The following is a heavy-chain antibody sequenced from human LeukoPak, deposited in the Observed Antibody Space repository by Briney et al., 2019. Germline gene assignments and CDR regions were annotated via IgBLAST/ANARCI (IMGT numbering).Heavy chain of an antibody. J-gene: IGHJ4*02. CDR3: AICLLRGVYHY. CDR1: GFTFSSYA. V-gene: IGHV3-23*01. CDR2: ISADGSGT. Sequence: GGSLRLSSAASGFTFSSYAMSWVRQAPGQGLEWVSSISADGSGTYYADSVKGRFTISRDNSKNTLYLQMNSLRADDTAVYYCAICLLRGVYHYWGQGTLVTVSS. D-gene: IGHD3-10*01.